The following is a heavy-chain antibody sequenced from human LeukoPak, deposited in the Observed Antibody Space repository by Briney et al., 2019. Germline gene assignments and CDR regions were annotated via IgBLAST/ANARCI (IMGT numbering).Heavy chain of an antibody. Sequence: SQTLSLTCAVSGGSISSGGYSWSWIRQPPGKGLEWIGYIYHSGSTYYNPSLKSRVTISVDRSKNQFSLKLSSVTAADTAVYYCARVRRGFFDYWGQGTLATVSS. CDR3: ARVRRGFFDY. CDR1: GGSISSGGYS. CDR2: IYHSGST. J-gene: IGHJ4*02. V-gene: IGHV4-30-2*01.